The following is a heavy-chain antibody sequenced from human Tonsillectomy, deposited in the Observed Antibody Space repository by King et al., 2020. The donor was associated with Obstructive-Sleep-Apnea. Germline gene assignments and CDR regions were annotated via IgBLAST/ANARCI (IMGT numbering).Heavy chain of an antibody. J-gene: IGHJ5*02. CDR2: IYHSGIT. CDR1: GYPISRGYY. Sequence: PLQESGPGLVKPSETLPLTCSVSGYPISRGYYWGWIRQPPGKGLEWIGSIYHSGITYYNPSLKSRVTMSVDTSKNQFSLKLSSVTAADTAVYYCVRDGRIDHWGQGTLVIVSS. V-gene: IGHV4-38-2*02. CDR3: VRDGRIDH. D-gene: IGHD1-26*01.